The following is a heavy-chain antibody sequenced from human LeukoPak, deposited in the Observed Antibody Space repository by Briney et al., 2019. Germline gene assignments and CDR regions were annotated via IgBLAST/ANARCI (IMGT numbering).Heavy chain of an antibody. CDR2: ISSSGNTI. CDR1: GFTFSSYE. V-gene: IGHV3-48*03. J-gene: IGHJ4*02. D-gene: IGHD1-26*01. Sequence: GGSLRLSCAVSGFTFSSYEMNWVRQAPGKGLEWISYISSSGNTIYYADSVKGRFTISRDNAKNSLYLQMNSLRAEDTAVYYCARDQEWELLDYWGQGSLVTVSS. CDR3: ARDQEWELLDY.